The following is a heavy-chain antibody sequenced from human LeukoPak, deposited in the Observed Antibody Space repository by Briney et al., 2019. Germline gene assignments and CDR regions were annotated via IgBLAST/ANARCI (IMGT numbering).Heavy chain of an antibody. J-gene: IGHJ4*02. D-gene: IGHD3-22*01. CDR1: GGSIGTYS. CDR3: ARGNYYDSSGYYDY. CDR2: IYYSGTT. Sequence: SETLSLTCTVSGGSIGTYSWNWIRQPPGKGLEWIGYIYYSGTTNYNPSLKSRVTVSVDTSKNQFSLKLSSVTAADTAVYYCARGNYYDSSGYYDYWGQGTLVTVSS. V-gene: IGHV4-59*12.